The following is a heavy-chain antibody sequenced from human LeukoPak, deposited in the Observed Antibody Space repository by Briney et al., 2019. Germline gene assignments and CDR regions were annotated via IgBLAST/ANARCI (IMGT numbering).Heavy chain of an antibody. D-gene: IGHD3-10*01. CDR3: ARHHGSVLWFGELYYYGMDV. V-gene: IGHV4-59*08. Sequence: SETLSLTCTASGGSISSYYWSWIRQPPGKGLEWIGYIYYSGSTNYNPSLKSRVTISVDTSKNQFSLKLSSVTAADTAVYYCARHHGSVLWFGELYYYGMDVWGQGTTVTVSS. CDR2: IYYSGST. J-gene: IGHJ6*02. CDR1: GGSISSYY.